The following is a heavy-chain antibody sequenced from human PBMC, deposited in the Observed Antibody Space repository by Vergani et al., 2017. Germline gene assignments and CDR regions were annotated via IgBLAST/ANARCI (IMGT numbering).Heavy chain of an antibody. CDR1: GFTFSSYA. CDR2: ISYDGSNK. J-gene: IGHJ4*02. Sequence: VQLVESGGGLVKPGGSLRLSCAASGFTFSSYAMHWVRQAPGKGLEWVAVISYDGSNKYYADSVKGRFTISRDNSKNTLYLQMNSLRAEDTAVYYCAGTSNIAARPDYWGQGTLVTVSS. D-gene: IGHD6-6*01. V-gene: IGHV3-30*04. CDR3: AGTSNIAARPDY.